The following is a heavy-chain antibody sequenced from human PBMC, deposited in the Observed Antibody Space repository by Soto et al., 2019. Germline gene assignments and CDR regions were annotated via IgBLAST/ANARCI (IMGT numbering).Heavy chain of an antibody. V-gene: IGHV3-11*06. CDR3: ARDNSVWYLTGAFDI. CDR1: GFTFSDYY. CDR2: ISSSSSYI. D-gene: IGHD6-19*01. Sequence: GGSLRLSCAASGFTFSDYYMSWFRQAPGKGLEWVSYISSSSSYINYADSVRGRFTISRDSAKNSMYLQMSSLRAEDTAVYYCARDNSVWYLTGAFDIWGQGTMVTVSS. J-gene: IGHJ3*02.